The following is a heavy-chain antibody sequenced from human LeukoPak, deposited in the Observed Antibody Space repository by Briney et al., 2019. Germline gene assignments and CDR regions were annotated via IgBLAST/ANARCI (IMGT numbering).Heavy chain of an antibody. CDR2: INPNSGDT. CDR1: GYTFTSYY. Sequence: ASVKVSCKASGYTFTSYYMHWVRQAPGQGLEWMGWINPNSGDTNYAQKFQGRVTMTRDTSISTAYMELRSLRSDDTAVYYCAREMAVAGSGVIDSWGQGTLVTVSS. J-gene: IGHJ4*02. CDR3: AREMAVAGSGVIDS. V-gene: IGHV1-2*02. D-gene: IGHD6-19*01.